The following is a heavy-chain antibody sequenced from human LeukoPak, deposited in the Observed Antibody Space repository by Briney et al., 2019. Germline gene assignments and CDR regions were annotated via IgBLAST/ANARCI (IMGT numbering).Heavy chain of an antibody. CDR1: GLTFSSYS. J-gene: IGHJ3*02. Sequence: PGGSLRLSCAASGLTFSSYSMKWVRQAAGKGMEWVSSISSSSSYISYAGSVKGRFTSSRDNAKNSLYLQMNSLRAEDTAVYYCARDAFDIWGQGTMVTVSA. CDR3: ARDAFDI. V-gene: IGHV3-21*01. CDR2: ISSSSSYI.